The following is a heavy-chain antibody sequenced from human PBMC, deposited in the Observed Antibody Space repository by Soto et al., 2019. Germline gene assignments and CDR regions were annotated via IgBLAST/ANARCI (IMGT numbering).Heavy chain of an antibody. CDR1: GGSISSGDYY. CDR2: IYYSGST. V-gene: IGHV4-30-4*01. CDR3: ARDAAFTPSSDYDFWSGYYDY. D-gene: IGHD3-3*01. J-gene: IGHJ4*02. Sequence: TLSLTCTVSGGSISSGDYYWSWIRQPPGKGLEWIGYIYYSGSTYFNPSLKSRVTISVDTSKNQFSLKLSSVTAADTAVYYCARDAAFTPSSDYDFWSGYYDYWGQGTLVTVSS.